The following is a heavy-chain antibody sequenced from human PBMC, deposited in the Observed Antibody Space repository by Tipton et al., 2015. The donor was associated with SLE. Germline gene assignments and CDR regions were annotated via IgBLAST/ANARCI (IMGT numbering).Heavy chain of an antibody. V-gene: IGHV1-8*01. J-gene: IGHJ2*01. CDR1: GYTFTTFD. CDR3: ARVSSAMGYFDL. Sequence: QVQLVQSGAEVKKPGASVKVSCKASGYTFTTFDINWVRQASGQGLEWMGWMNPNSGNTGYAQKFQGRVTMTRNTSISTAYMDLSILRSEDTAVYFCARVSSAMGYFDLWGRGTLVTVSS. CDR2: MNPNSGNT. D-gene: IGHD6-19*01.